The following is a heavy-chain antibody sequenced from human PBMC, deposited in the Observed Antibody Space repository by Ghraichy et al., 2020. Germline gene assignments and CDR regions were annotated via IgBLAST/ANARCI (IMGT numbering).Heavy chain of an antibody. J-gene: IGHJ6*02. Sequence: SVKVSCKASGGTFSSYAISWVRQAPGQGLEWMGGIIPIFGTANYAQKFQGRVTITADESTSTAYMELSSLSSEDTAVYYCARVDNWAAYYYNGMDVWGQGTTVTVSS. CDR1: GGTFSSYA. CDR3: ARVDNWAAYYYNGMDV. CDR2: IIPIFGTA. V-gene: IGHV1-69*13. D-gene: IGHD1-20*01.